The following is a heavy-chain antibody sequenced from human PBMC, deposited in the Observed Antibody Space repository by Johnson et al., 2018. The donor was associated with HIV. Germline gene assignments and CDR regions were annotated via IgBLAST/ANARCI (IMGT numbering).Heavy chain of an antibody. Sequence: MLLVESGGGVVQPGGSLRLSCAASGFSFSSYGMHWVRQAPGKGLEWVAFIRYDGSNKYYADSVKGRFTISRDNSKNTLYLQMNSLRAEDTAVYYCAKDPVGATWAVDIWGQGTMVTVSA. CDR1: GFSFSSYG. D-gene: IGHD1-26*01. CDR2: IRYDGSNK. CDR3: AKDPVGATWAVDI. J-gene: IGHJ3*02. V-gene: IGHV3-30*02.